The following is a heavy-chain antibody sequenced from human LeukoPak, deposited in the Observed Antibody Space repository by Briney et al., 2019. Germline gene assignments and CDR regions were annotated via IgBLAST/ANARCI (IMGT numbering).Heavy chain of an antibody. CDR3: ARNRLNWFDP. V-gene: IGHV3-30*03. Sequence: GGSLRLSCAASGFTFSNAWMSWVRQAPGKGLEWVAVISYDGSNKYYADSVKGRFTISRDNSKNTLYLQMNSLRAGDTAVYYCARNRLNWFDPWGQGTLVTVSS. J-gene: IGHJ5*02. D-gene: IGHD6-25*01. CDR1: GFTFSNAW. CDR2: ISYDGSNK.